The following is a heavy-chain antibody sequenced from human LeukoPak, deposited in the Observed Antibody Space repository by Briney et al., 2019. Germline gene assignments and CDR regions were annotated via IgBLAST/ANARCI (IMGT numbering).Heavy chain of an antibody. J-gene: IGHJ4*02. CDR2: IYYSGST. D-gene: IGHD1-26*01. CDR1: GGSISSSRDY. CDR3: ARDSGTYLFDY. V-gene: IGHV4-39*02. Sequence: SETLSLTCIVSGGSISSSRDYWAWIRQPPGKGLEWIANIYYSGSTYYSPSLKSRVIISVDTSKNQFSLKLSSVTAADTAVYYCARDSGTYLFDYWGQGTLVTVSS.